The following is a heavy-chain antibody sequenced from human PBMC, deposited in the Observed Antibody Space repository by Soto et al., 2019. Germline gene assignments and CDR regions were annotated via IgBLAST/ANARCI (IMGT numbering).Heavy chain of an antibody. J-gene: IGHJ6*02. V-gene: IGHV4-39*01. D-gene: IGHD6-13*01. CDR3: RSSSRYSTDV. CDR2: IYSTGNT. CDR1: GGSITSSSY. Sequence: QLQLQESGPGLVKPSETLSLSCTVSGGSITSSSYWGWIRQPPGKGLEWIGSIYSTGNTYYNPSLTGRVTISADTSNNQFSLNLSSVTAADTAVYYCRSSSRYSTDVWGQGTTVYVSS.